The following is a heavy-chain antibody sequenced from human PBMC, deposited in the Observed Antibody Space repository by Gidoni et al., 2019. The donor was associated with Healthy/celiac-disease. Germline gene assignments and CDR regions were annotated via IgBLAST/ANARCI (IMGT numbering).Heavy chain of an antibody. J-gene: IGHJ4*02. CDR2: SSTIFGTA. V-gene: IGHV1-69*01. CDR1: GVTFSSYA. CDR3: AKAGGRRDGYNWNY. Sequence: QVQVVQSGAEVKKPGSSVKVSCKAPGVTFSSYAISWVRQAPGKGLEWLGWSSTIFGTANYAQKCQGRVTITADESPSTDYMELSSLESEDTAVYYCAKAGGRRDGYNWNYWGQGTLVTVSS. D-gene: IGHD5-12*01.